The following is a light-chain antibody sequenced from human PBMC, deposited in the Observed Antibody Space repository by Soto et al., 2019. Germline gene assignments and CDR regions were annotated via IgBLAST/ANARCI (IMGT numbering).Light chain of an antibody. CDR3: QQYNNWPPLT. V-gene: IGKV3-20*01. J-gene: IGKJ4*01. Sequence: EIVLTQSPGTLSLSPAQRAPLTCRASQSISTSSLAWYRQKPGQAPRLLIYGAFNRATGIPDRFSGGGSGTDFTLTISSLQSEDFAVYYCQQYNNWPPLTVGGGTKVDIK. CDR1: QSISTSS. CDR2: GAF.